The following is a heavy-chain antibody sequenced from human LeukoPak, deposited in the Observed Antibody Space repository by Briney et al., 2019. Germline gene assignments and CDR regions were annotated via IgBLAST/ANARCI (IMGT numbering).Heavy chain of an antibody. CDR3: ARELTAAGTFGNYYYGMDV. D-gene: IGHD6-13*01. Sequence: PSETLSLTCTVSGGSISSYYWSWIRQPPGKGLEWIGYIYTGGSTNYNPSLKSRVTISVDTSKNQFSLKLSSVTAADTAVYYCARELTAAGTFGNYYYGMDVWGQGTTVTVSS. J-gene: IGHJ6*02. CDR1: GGSISSYY. CDR2: IYTGGST. V-gene: IGHV4-4*09.